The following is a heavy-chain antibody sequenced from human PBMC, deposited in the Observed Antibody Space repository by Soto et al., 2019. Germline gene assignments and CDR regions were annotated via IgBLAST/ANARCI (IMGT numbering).Heavy chain of an antibody. J-gene: IGHJ5*02. D-gene: IGHD6-19*01. CDR3: AREGSSGYGGRWFDP. CDR2: ISAYNGNT. V-gene: IGHV1-18*01. CDR1: GYTFTSYG. Sequence: ASVKVSCKASGYTFTSYGIRWVRQAPGQGLEWMGWISAYNGNTNYAQKLQGRVTMTTDTSTSTAYMELRSLRSDDTAVYYCAREGSSGYGGRWFDPWGQGTLVTVSS.